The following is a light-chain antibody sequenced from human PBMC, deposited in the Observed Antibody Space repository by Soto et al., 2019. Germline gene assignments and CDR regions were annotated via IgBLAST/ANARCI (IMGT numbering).Light chain of an antibody. J-gene: IGKJ1*01. Sequence: EVVMTQSPATLSVSPGERVTLSCGATQSVSRSIAWYQQKPGQAPRLVIYGASTRATGIPDRFSGSGSGTEFTLTISSLQSEDFAIYYCQQYNNWPRTFGQGTKVEIK. CDR1: QSVSRS. V-gene: IGKV3-15*01. CDR2: GAS. CDR3: QQYNNWPRT.